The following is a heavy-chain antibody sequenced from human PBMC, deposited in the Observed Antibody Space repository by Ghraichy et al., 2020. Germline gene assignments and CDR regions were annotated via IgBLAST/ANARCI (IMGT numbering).Heavy chain of an antibody. V-gene: IGHV3-48*02. CDR3: VRIQYYDFLSGYSN. CDR1: GFTFSSYS. D-gene: IGHD3-3*01. J-gene: IGHJ4*02. CDR2: ISTTGSII. Sequence: GGSLRLSCAASGFTFSSYSMNWVRQAPGKGLEWVSYISTTGSIIYYADSVKGRFTISRDNAKNSLYLQMNSLRDEDTAVYYCVRIQYYDFLSGYSNWGQGTLVIVSS.